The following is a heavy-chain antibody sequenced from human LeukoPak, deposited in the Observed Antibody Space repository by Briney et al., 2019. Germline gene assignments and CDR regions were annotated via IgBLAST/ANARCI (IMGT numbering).Heavy chain of an antibody. D-gene: IGHD5-24*01. CDR1: GGSFSGYY. V-gene: IGHV4-34*01. CDR2: INHSGST. CDR3: ARRQRWLQLRGYFDY. Sequence: SETLSLTCGVYGGSFSGYYWSWIRQPPGKGLEWIGEINHSGSTNYNPSLKSRGTISVDTSKNQFSLKLSSVTAADTAVYYCARRQRWLQLRGYFDYWGQGTLVTVSS. J-gene: IGHJ4*02.